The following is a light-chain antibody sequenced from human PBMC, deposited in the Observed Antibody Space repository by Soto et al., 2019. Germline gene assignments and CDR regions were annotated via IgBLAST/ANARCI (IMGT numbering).Light chain of an antibody. J-gene: IGLJ2*01. Sequence: QSALTQPASVSGSPGQSITISCTGTSADVGGYNFVSWYQHHPGKAPKLMIYDVSNRPSGVSNRFSDSKSANTASLTISGLQAEDEADYYCSSYTSSRTHVVFGGGTKLTVL. CDR2: DVS. V-gene: IGLV2-14*03. CDR1: SADVGGYNF. CDR3: SSYTSSRTHVV.